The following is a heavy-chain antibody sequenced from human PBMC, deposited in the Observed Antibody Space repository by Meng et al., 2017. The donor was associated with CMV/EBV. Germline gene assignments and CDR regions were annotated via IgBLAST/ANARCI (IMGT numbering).Heavy chain of an antibody. CDR1: GFTFSSYA. CDR2: ISYDGSNK. J-gene: IGHJ6*02. CDR3: ASAAYYDFWSGYYSGRHINYGMDV. V-gene: IGHV3-30-3*01. Sequence: GESLKISCAASGFTFSSYAMHWVRQAPGKGLEWVAVISYDGSNKYYADSVKGRFTISRDNSKNTLYLQMNSLRAEDTAVYYCASAAYYDFWSGYYSGRHINYGMDVWGQGTTVTVSS. D-gene: IGHD3-3*01.